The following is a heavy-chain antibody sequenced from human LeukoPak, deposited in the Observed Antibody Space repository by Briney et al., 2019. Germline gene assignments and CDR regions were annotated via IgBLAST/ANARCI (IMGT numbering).Heavy chain of an antibody. D-gene: IGHD6-19*01. CDR3: AKGAVAGTFRDAFDI. CDR2: ISAYNGNT. Sequence: ASVKVSCKASGYTFTSYGISWVRQAPGQGLEWMGWISAYNGNTNYAQKPQGRVTMTTDTSTSTAYMELRSLRSDDTAVYYCAKGAVAGTFRDAFDIWGQGTMVTVSS. CDR1: GYTFTSYG. J-gene: IGHJ3*02. V-gene: IGHV1-18*01.